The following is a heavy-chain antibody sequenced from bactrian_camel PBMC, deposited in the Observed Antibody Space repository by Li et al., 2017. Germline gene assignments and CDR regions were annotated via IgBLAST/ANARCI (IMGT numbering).Heavy chain of an antibody. Sequence: EVQLVESGGGLVQPGGSLRLSCAASGFTFSIYHMSWVRRAPGKGLEWVSAIDGSGTTTYYADSVKGRFTISRDNAKDTLYLQLNSLKPEDTAMFYCALGRSCTLSRSDAYSYWGQGTQVTVS. CDR1: GFTFSIYH. J-gene: IGHJ4*01. V-gene: IGHV3S40*01. CDR3: ALGRSCTLSRSDAYSY. D-gene: IGHD1*01. CDR2: IDGSGTTT.